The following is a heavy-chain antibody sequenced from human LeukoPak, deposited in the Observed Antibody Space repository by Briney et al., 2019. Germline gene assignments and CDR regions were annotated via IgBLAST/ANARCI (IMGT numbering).Heavy chain of an antibody. D-gene: IGHD6-13*01. CDR3: ARDRVAAAPHY. V-gene: IGHV3-7*01. CDR2: IKQDGSEK. J-gene: IGHJ4*02. Sequence: GGSLRLSCAASGFTFSRYWMSWVRQAPGKGLEWVANIKQDGSEKYYVDSVKGRFTISRDNAKNSLYLQMNSLRAEDTAVYYCARDRVAAAPHYWGQGTLVTVSS. CDR1: GFTFSRYW.